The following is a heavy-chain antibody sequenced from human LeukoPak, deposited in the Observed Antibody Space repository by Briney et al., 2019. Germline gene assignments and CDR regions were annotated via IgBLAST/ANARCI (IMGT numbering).Heavy chain of an antibody. CDR3: ARVEYSSSLVEAGRGSYYFDY. Sequence: GGSLRLSCAASGFTFSSYSMNWVRQAPGKGLEWVSYISSSSSTIYYADSVKGRFTISRDNAKNSLYLQMNSLRAEDTAVYYCARVEYSSSLVEAGRGSYYFDYWGQGTLVTVSS. J-gene: IGHJ4*02. CDR1: GFTFSSYS. CDR2: ISSSSSTI. V-gene: IGHV3-48*01. D-gene: IGHD6-6*01.